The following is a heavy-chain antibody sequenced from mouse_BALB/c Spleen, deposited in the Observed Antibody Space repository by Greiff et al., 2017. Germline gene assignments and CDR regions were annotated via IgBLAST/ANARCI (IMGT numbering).Heavy chain of an antibody. V-gene: IGHV1-4*01. J-gene: IGHJ4*01. CDR1: GYTFTSYT. CDR3: ARWDDGYYAMDY. Sequence: QVQLQQSGAELVRPGASVKMSCKASGYTFTSYTMHWVKQRPGQGLEWIGYINPSSGYTNYNQKFKDKATMTADKSSNTAYMQLSSLTSEDSAVYYCARWDDGYYAMDYWGQGTSVTVSS. D-gene: IGHD2-3*01. CDR2: INPSSGYT.